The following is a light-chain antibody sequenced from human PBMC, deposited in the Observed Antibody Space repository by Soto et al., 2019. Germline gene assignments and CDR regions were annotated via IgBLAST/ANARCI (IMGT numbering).Light chain of an antibody. CDR3: CSYAGRDTLYV. CDR1: STDVVGYNY. Sequence: QSALTQPRSVSGSPGQSVTNSCTGTSTDVVGYNYVSWYQQHPGKVPKLMIYDVSKRPSGVPDRFSGSKSGNTASLTISGLQAEDEADYYCCSYAGRDTLYVFGSGTKVTVL. J-gene: IGLJ1*01. CDR2: DVS. V-gene: IGLV2-11*01.